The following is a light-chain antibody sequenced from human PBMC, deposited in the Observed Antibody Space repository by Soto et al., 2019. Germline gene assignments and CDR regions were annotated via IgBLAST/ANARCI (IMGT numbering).Light chain of an antibody. CDR1: QSVTSNY. V-gene: IGKV3-20*01. CDR3: QQYDSSPIT. J-gene: IGKJ5*01. CDR2: GAS. Sequence: EIVLTQSPGTLSLSPGERATLSCRVSQSVTSNYLAWYSQKPGQAPRLLIYGASSRVTGIPDRFSGSGSGTDFTLTISRLEPEGFAMYYCQQYDSSPITFGQGTRLEIK.